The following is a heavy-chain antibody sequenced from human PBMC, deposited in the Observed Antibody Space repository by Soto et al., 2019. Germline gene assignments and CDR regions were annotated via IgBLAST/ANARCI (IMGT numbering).Heavy chain of an antibody. V-gene: IGHV3-23*01. CDR2: ISGSGGST. J-gene: IGHJ4*02. D-gene: IGHD6-13*01. CDR3: AKVVAAAGISY. Sequence: VQLLESGGCLVQPGGSLRLSCAASGFTFSSYSMSWVRQAPGKGLEWVSVISGSGGSTHYADSVKGRFTISIDNSKNTLYLQMHSLRAEDTAVYYCAKVVAAAGISYWGQGTLVTVSS. CDR1: GFTFSSYS.